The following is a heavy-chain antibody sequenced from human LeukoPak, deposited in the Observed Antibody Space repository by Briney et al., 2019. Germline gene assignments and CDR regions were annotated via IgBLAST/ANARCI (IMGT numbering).Heavy chain of an antibody. D-gene: IGHD3-22*01. CDR1: GGTFSSYA. CDR2: IIPIFGTA. J-gene: IGHJ4*02. Sequence: SVEVSCKASGGTFSSYAISWVRQAPGQGLEWMGGIIPIFGTANYAQKFQGRVTITADESTSTAYMELSSLRSEDTAVYYCARRADYYDSSGYLADWGQGTLVTVSS. V-gene: IGHV1-69*13. CDR3: ARRADYYDSSGYLAD.